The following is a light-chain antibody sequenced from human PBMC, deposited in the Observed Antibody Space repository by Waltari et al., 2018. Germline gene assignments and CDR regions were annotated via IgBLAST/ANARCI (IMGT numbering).Light chain of an antibody. V-gene: IGLV2-14*01. CDR2: DVS. J-gene: IGLJ3*02. CDR1: SSDVGGYNY. Sequence: QSALTQPASVSGSPGQSITISCTATSSDVGGYNYFSWSQQHPDKAPKLMIYDVSERPSGFSNHFSGSKSGNTASLTISGLQAEDEADYYCSSYTSSNTWVFGGGTKLTVL. CDR3: SSYTSSNTWV.